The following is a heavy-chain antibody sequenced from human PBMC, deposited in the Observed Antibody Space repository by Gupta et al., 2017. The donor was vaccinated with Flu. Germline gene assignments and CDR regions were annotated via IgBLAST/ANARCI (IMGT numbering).Heavy chain of an antibody. CDR2: IARDGSNK. Sequence: QMQLVESGGGVVQFGTSLRLSCAASGFTFSSYGMHWVRQAPGKGLEWVADIARDGSNKEYADSVRGRVTIARDNSKNTLSLEMESLRVEETAVYYGAKDGPWTASCPYYCYYMDVGGKGTTVTVSS. J-gene: IGHJ6*03. D-gene: IGHD2-2*01. CDR1: GFTFSSYG. V-gene: IGHV3-30*18. CDR3: AKDGPWTASCPYYCYYMDV.